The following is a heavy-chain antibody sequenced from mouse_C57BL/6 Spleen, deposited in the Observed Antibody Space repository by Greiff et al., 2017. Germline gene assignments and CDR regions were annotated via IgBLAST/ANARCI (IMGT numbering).Heavy chain of an antibody. D-gene: IGHD1-1*01. CDR3: AREGGYYYGSSRYFAV. Sequence: QVQLQQPGAELVMPGASVKLSCKASGYTFTSYWMHWVKQRPGQGLEWIGELDLSGSYINYNQKFKGKATLTVDKSSSTAYMQLSSLTSEDSAVYYCAREGGYYYGSSRYFAVWGTGTTVTVSS. CDR2: LDLSGSYI. V-gene: IGHV1-69*01. CDR1: GYTFTSYW. J-gene: IGHJ1*03.